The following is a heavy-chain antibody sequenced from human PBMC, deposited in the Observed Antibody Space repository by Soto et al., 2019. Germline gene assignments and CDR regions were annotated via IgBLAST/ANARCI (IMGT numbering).Heavy chain of an antibody. J-gene: IGHJ6*02. CDR3: ARGQHLDYYYYGMDV. CDR1: GFTFSSYG. Sequence: QVQLVESGGGVVQPGRSLRLSCAASGFTFSSYGMHWVRQAPGKGLEWVAVIWYDGSNKYYADSVKGRFTISRDNSKNTLYLQMTSLRAEDTAVYYCARGQHLDYYYYGMDVWGQGTTVTVSS. CDR2: IWYDGSNK. D-gene: IGHD2-21*01. V-gene: IGHV3-33*01.